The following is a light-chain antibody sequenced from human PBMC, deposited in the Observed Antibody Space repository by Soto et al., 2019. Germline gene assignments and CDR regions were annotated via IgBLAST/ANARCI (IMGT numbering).Light chain of an antibody. CDR1: QSLSS. CDR3: QQFGSSPYT. Sequence: EIVLTQSPGTLSLSPGERATLSCRASQSLSSVAWYQQKPGQAPRLLMYGASSRATGIPDRFSGSASGTDFTLTISRLEPEDLAVYYCQQFGSSPYTFGQGTKLEIK. V-gene: IGKV3-20*01. J-gene: IGKJ2*01. CDR2: GAS.